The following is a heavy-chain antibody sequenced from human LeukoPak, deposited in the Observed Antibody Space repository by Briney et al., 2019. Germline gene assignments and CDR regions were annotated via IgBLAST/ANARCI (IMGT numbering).Heavy chain of an antibody. CDR1: GYTFTIYD. V-gene: IGHV1-8*03. CDR2: MNPNSGNT. CDR3: ARGAAPRGYYYYMDV. D-gene: IGHD3-10*01. Sequence: ASVTVSCKASGYTFTIYDINWVRQATGQGLEWMGWMNPNSGNTGYAQKFQGRVTITRNTSISTAYMELSSLRSEDTAVYYCARGAAPRGYYYYMDVWGKGTTVTVSS. J-gene: IGHJ6*03.